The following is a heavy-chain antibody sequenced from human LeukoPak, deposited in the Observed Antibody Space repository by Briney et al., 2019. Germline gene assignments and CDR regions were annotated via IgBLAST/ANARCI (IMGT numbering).Heavy chain of an antibody. V-gene: IGHV3-69-1*01. J-gene: IGHJ3*02. CDR2: IDGDYNT. Sequence: GGSLRLSCAASGFTFSGYAMNWVRQAPGKGLEWVSSIDGDYNTFYADSVKGRFAISRDNAKNSLHLQMNSLRAEDTAVYYCAKGSSRPPNAFDIWGQGTLVTVSS. D-gene: IGHD6-6*01. CDR3: AKGSSRPPNAFDI. CDR1: GFTFSGYA.